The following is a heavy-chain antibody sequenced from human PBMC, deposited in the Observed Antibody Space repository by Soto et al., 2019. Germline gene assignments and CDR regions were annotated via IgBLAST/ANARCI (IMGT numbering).Heavy chain of an antibody. Sequence: PSETVSLTCTVSGGSISSYYWSWIRQPPGKGLEWIGYIYYSGSTNYNPSLKSRVTISIDTSKSHFSLKLSSLTAADTAVYYCARGPAVAGAGWWFDPWGQGTLVTVSS. D-gene: IGHD6-19*01. V-gene: IGHV4-59*01. CDR3: ARGPAVAGAGWWFDP. J-gene: IGHJ5*02. CDR1: GGSISSYY. CDR2: IYYSGST.